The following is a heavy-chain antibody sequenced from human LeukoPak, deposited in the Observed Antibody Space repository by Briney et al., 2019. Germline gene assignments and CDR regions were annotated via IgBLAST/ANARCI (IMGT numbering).Heavy chain of an antibody. CDR1: GFTFSNYG. V-gene: IGHV3-33*06. J-gene: IGHJ4*02. CDR3: AKGIPADY. Sequence: PGRSLRLSCAASGFTFSNYGVHWVRQAPGKGLEWVAVIRFDGSTKYYADSVKGRFTISRDNSKNTLYLQMNSLSAEDTAVYYCAKGIPADYWGQGILVTVSS. CDR2: IRFDGSTK.